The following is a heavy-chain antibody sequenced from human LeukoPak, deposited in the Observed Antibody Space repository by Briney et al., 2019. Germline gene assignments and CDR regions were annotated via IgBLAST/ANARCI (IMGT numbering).Heavy chain of an antibody. CDR2: IIPIFGTA. V-gene: IGHV1-69*05. J-gene: IGHJ4*02. CDR3: ARVPHYYDSSGYYFDY. CDR1: GGTFSSYA. D-gene: IGHD3-22*01. Sequence: GASVKVSCKASGGTFSSYAISWVRQAPGQGLEWMRGIIPIFGTANYAQKFQGRVTITTDESTSTAYMELSSLRSEDTAVYYCARVPHYYDSSGYYFDYWGQGTLVTVSS.